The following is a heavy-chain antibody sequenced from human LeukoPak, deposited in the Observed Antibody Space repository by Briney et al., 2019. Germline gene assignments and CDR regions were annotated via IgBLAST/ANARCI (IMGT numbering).Heavy chain of an antibody. V-gene: IGHV4-39*01. CDR1: GGAISSSSYY. D-gene: IGHD3-22*01. J-gene: IGHJ4*02. Sequence: SETLSLTCTVSGGAISSSSYYWGWIRQPPGKRLEWVGSIYYSGSTYYNPSLKGRVAISVDTSKNQFSLKLSSVTAADTAVYYCATHRSITVIVVVSPGLFDYWGQGTLVTVSS. CDR3: ATHRSITVIVVVSPGLFDY. CDR2: IYYSGST.